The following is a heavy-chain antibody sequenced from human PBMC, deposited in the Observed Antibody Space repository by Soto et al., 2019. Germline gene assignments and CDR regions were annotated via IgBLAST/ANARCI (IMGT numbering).Heavy chain of an antibody. V-gene: IGHV3-53*01. CDR3: AGSIPGSY. J-gene: IGHJ4*02. Sequence: PGGSVRLSXAASGFTVSSNYMSWVRQAPGKGLEWVSVIYSGGSTYYADSVKGRFTISRDNSKNTLYLQMNSLRAEDTAVYYCAGSIPGSYWGQGTLVTVSS. CDR1: GFTVSSNY. D-gene: IGHD3-10*01. CDR2: IYSGGST.